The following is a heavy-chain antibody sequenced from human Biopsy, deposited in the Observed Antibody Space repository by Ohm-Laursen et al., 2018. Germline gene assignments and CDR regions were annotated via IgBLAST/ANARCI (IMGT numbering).Heavy chain of an antibody. J-gene: IGHJ4*02. Sequence: SLRLSCAASGFMFDNYAMHWVRQAPGKGLEWVSTITWNSGSRDYADSVKGRFTISRDNAKTSLYLQMNSLRSEDTALYYCAKGLRGGRSSYDFWGQGTLVTVSS. CDR3: AKGLRGGRSSYDF. CDR2: ITWNSGSR. D-gene: IGHD6-6*01. CDR1: GFMFDNYA. V-gene: IGHV3-9*01.